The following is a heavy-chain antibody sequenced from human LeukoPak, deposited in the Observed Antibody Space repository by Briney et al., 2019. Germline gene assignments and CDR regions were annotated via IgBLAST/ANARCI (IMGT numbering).Heavy chain of an antibody. CDR3: ARVELLWFGGRENPFDY. D-gene: IGHD3-10*01. J-gene: IGHJ4*02. CDR2: INPNSGGT. V-gene: IGHV1-2*02. Sequence: ASVKVSCKASGYTFTGYYMHWVRQAPGQGLEWMGWINPNSGGTNYAQKFQGRVTMTRATSISTAYMELNRLRSDDTAVYYCARVELLWFGGRENPFDYWGQGTLVTVSS. CDR1: GYTFTGYY.